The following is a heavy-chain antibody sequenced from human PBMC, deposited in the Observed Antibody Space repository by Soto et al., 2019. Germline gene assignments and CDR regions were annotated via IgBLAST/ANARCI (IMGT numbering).Heavy chain of an antibody. CDR3: ARDGPLYCSSTSCYGIYYYYYMDV. CDR2: INAGNGNT. CDR1: GYTFTSYA. Sequence: KPPRASVKVSCKASGYTFTSYAMHWVRQAPGQRLEWMGWINAGNGNTKYSQKFQGRVTITRDTSASTAYMELSSLRSEDTAVYYCARDGPLYCSSTSCYGIYYYYYMDVWGKGTTVTVSS. D-gene: IGHD2-2*01. V-gene: IGHV1-3*01. J-gene: IGHJ6*03.